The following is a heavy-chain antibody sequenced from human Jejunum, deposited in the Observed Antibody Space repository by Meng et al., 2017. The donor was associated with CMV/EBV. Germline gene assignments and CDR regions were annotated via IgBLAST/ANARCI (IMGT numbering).Heavy chain of an antibody. D-gene: IGHD4-11*01. V-gene: IGHV3-23*01. CDR1: GFTFRSYS. CDR2: ITGEDFST. CDR3: AKESYSNDLDY. Sequence: AASGFTFRSYSMTWVRQAPGKGLEWVSTITGEDFSTYYADSVKGRFTISRDNSKNMLYVEMNSLRAEDTAVYYCAKESYSNDLDYWGQGTLVTVSS. J-gene: IGHJ4*02.